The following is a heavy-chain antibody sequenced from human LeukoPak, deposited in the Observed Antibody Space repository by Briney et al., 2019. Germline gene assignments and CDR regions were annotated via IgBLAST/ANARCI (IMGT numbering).Heavy chain of an antibody. V-gene: IGHV4-38-2*01. CDR2: IYHSGST. CDR1: GYSISSGYY. CDR3: ARLCPGYCSNTSANDFDY. D-gene: IGHD2-2*01. J-gene: IGHJ4*02. Sequence: SETLSLTCAVSGYSISSGYYWGWIRQPPGKGLEWIGSIYHSGSTYYNPSLKSRVTISVDTSKNQFSLKLSSVTAADTAVYYCARLCPGYCSNTSANDFDYWGQGTLVTVSS.